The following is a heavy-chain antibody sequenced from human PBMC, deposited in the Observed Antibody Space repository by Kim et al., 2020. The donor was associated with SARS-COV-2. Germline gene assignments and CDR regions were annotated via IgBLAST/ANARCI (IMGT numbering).Heavy chain of an antibody. CDR3: ARDTYYYGMDV. V-gene: IGHV3-53*01. Sequence: GGSLRLSCAASAFTVSSNYMTWVRQAPGKGLEWVSVIYSGGSTYYADSVKGRFTISRDNSKNTLYLQMNSLRAENTAVYYCARDTYYYGMDVWGQGTTVTVSS. J-gene: IGHJ6*02. CDR1: AFTVSSNY. CDR2: IYSGGST.